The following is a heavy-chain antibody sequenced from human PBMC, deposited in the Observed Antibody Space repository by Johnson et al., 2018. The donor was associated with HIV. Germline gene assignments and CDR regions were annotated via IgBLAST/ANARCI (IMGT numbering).Heavy chain of an antibody. J-gene: IGHJ3*02. V-gene: IGHV3-30*02. CDR3: AKDSPGEGDAFDI. Sequence: VQLVESGGGVVQPGGSLRLSCAASGFTLNSHGMHWVRQAPGKGLEWVAFISYDGSNKYYVDSVKGRFTISRDNSKNTLYLQMNSLRADDTAVYYCAKDSPGEGDAFDIWGQGTMVTVSA. CDR2: ISYDGSNK. D-gene: IGHD3-10*01. CDR1: GFTLNSHG.